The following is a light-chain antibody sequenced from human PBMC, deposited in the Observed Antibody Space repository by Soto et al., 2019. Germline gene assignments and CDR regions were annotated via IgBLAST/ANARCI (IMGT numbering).Light chain of an antibody. J-gene: IGKJ1*01. Sequence: MKMTQSPSSLSASVGDRVTIACRSSQGIITYLNWYLQKPGKAPKLLIYAASSLQSWVPSRFSGSGSETDFTLTISSLQPEDFATYSCQQSYSATWTFGQGTKVDIK. V-gene: IGKV1-39*01. CDR2: AAS. CDR1: QGIITY. CDR3: QQSYSATWT.